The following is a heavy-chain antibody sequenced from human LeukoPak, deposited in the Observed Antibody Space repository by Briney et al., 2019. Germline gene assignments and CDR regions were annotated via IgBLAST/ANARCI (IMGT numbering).Heavy chain of an antibody. J-gene: IGHJ5*02. CDR1: GGTFISYA. D-gene: IGHD2-8*01. Sequence: ASVKVSCKASGGTFISYAISWVRQAPGQGREWMGGIIPIFGTANYAQKFQGRVTITADESTSTAYMELSSLRSEDTAVYYCARTWGVLDWFDPWGQGTLVTVSS. CDR3: ARTWGVLDWFDP. CDR2: IIPIFGTA. V-gene: IGHV1-69*13.